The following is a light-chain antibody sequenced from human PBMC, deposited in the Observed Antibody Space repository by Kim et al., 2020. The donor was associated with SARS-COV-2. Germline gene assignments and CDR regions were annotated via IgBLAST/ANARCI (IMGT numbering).Light chain of an antibody. V-gene: IGLV3-19*01. Sequence: VAVGQTVRITCQGDRLRSYYASWYQQKPGQAPVLVIYGKNNRPSGIPDRFSGSSSGNTASLTITGAQAEDEADYYCNSRDSSGPVVFGGGTQLTVL. CDR3: NSRDSSGPVV. CDR1: RLRSYY. CDR2: GKN. J-gene: IGLJ2*01.